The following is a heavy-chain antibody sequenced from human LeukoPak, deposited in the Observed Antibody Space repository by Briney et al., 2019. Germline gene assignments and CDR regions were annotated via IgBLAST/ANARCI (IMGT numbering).Heavy chain of an antibody. CDR2: TLYDESSK. D-gene: IGHD3-22*01. CDR3: ARDGSAGSGYFDY. Sequence: GGSLRLSCAASGFTFSTYGMHWVRQAPGKGLEWVAFTLYDESSKYYADSVKGRFTVSRDNSKNTLYLQMNSLRAEDTAVYYCARDGSAGSGYFDYWGQGTLVTVSS. J-gene: IGHJ4*02. V-gene: IGHV3-30*03. CDR1: GFTFSTYG.